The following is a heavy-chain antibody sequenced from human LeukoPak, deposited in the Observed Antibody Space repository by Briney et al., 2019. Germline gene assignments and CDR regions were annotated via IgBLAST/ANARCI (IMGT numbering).Heavy chain of an antibody. D-gene: IGHD3-9*01. J-gene: IGHJ5*02. Sequence: SETLSLTCTVSGGSISSYYWSWIRQPPGKGLEWIGYIYYSGSTYYNPSLKSRVTISVDTSKNQFSLKLSSVTAADTAVYYCARMPTRYDILTGYSYNWFDPWGQGTLVTVSS. CDR1: GGSISSYY. CDR3: ARMPTRYDILTGYSYNWFDP. V-gene: IGHV4-59*08. CDR2: IYYSGST.